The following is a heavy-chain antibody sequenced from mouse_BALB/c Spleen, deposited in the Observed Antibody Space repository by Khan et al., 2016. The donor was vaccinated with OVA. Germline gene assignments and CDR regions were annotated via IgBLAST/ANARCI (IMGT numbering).Heavy chain of an antibody. CDR2: IWAGGSP. Sequence: QVQLMESGPGLVAPSQTLSISCTVSGYSFTSYGVHWVRQPPGKGLEWLGLIWAGGSPHYYSALLTRLITSKDNSKSQVFLKMNSLQTDDTAMYYCARLEDIWGQGTTLTVSS. V-gene: IGHV2-9*02. D-gene: IGHD1-3*01. CDR1: GYSFTSYG. CDR3: ARLEDI. J-gene: IGHJ2*01.